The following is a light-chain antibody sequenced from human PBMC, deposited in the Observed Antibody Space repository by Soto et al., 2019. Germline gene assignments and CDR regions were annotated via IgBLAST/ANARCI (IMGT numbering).Light chain of an antibody. Sequence: DIQMTQSPSSLSASIGDRVTIPCRASHTISSNLKWYQQKPGKAPQLLIYAASSVPSGDAPRFSGRGSGTEFTLTVRSLQSADFATYYCLQPYSVPWTLGPGPKVEIK. CDR3: LQPYSVPWT. CDR2: AAS. CDR1: HTISSN. V-gene: IGKV1-39*01. J-gene: IGKJ1*01.